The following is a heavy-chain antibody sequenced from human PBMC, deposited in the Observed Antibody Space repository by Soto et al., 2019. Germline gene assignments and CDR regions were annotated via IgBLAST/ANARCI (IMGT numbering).Heavy chain of an antibody. CDR1: GFTFSSYA. CDR2: ISYDGSNK. J-gene: IGHJ3*02. CDR3: ARDDSSGYYHDAFDI. V-gene: IGHV3-30-3*01. D-gene: IGHD3-22*01. Sequence: LRLSCAASGFTFSSYAMHWVRQAPGKGLEWVAVISYDGSNKYYADSVKGRFTTSRDNSKNTLYLQMNSLRAEDTAVYYRARDDSSGYYHDAFDIWGQGTMVTVSS.